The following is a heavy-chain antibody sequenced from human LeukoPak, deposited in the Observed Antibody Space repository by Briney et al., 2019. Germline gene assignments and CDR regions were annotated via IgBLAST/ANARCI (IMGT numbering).Heavy chain of an antibody. CDR2: IGSDSGGI. D-gene: IGHD1-26*01. CDR1: GFTFSSFA. Sequence: PGGSLRLSCAASGFTFSSFAMIWVRQAPGKGLEWVSVIGSDSGGIVYADSVRGRFTISRDNSKNMLYLQMNSLRAEDTSVYYCAKDIRGPTIVRYFDYWGQGTLVTVSS. J-gene: IGHJ4*02. V-gene: IGHV3-23*01. CDR3: AKDIRGPTIVRYFDY.